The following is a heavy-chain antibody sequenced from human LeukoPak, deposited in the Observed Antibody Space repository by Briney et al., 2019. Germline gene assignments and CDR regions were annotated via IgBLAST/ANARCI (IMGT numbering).Heavy chain of an antibody. V-gene: IGHV1-69*04. J-gene: IGHJ4*02. CDR2: IIPILGIA. CDR1: GGTFSSYA. D-gene: IGHD1-14*01. Sequence: ASVKVSCKASGGTFSSYAISWVRQAPGQGLEWMGRIIPILGIANYAQKFQGRVTITADKSTSTAYMELSSLRSEDTVVYYCARGGSTGGDYWGQGTLVTVSS. CDR3: ARGGSTGGDY.